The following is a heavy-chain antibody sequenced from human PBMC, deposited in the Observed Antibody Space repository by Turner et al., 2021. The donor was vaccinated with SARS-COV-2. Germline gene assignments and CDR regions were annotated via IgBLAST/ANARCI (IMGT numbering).Heavy chain of an antibody. CDR2: INPNSGNT. V-gene: IGHV1-8*02. J-gene: IGHJ5*02. Sequence: QVQLVQSGAEVRKPAASVKVSCKASGYTFTDHYLHWVRQAPGQGLEWMGWINPNSGNTGYAQKFQGRVTMTRNTSISTAYMGLSSLRSEDTAVYYCARAAQLTVWFDPWGQGTLVTVSS. CDR3: ARAAQLTVWFDP. CDR1: GYTFTDHY. D-gene: IGHD3-9*01.